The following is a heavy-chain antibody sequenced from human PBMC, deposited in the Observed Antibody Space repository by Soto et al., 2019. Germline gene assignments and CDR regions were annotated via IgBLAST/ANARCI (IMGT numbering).Heavy chain of an antibody. V-gene: IGHV5-51*01. J-gene: IGHJ4*02. CDR2: INPADSDT. CDR1: GYSFTNYW. CDR3: VRRDRTGYYPL. Sequence: SLKISCKGSGYSFTNYWIGWVRQMPGKGLEWMGIINPADSDTRYSPSFQGQVTVSVDKSISTAYLQRGSLKASDTAMYYCVRRDRTGYYPLWAQGTPVTVSS. D-gene: IGHD3-9*01.